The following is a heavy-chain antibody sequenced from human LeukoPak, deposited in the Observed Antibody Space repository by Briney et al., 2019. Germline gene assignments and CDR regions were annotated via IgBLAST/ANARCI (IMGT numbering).Heavy chain of an antibody. J-gene: IGHJ5*02. CDR1: GGSISSSNW. Sequence: SETLSLTCVVSGGSISSSNWWSWVRQPPGKGLEWIGEIFHSGSTNYNPSLKSRVTISVDKSKNQFSLRLTSVTAADTAVYYCARVWGEDNWFDPWGQGTLVTVSS. D-gene: IGHD1-26*01. CDR2: IFHSGST. CDR3: ARVWGEDNWFDP. V-gene: IGHV4-4*02.